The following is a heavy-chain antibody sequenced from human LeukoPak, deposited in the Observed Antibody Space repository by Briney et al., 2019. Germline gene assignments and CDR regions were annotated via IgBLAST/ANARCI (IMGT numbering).Heavy chain of an antibody. Sequence: GASVKVSCKVSGYTLTELSMHWVRQAPGKGLEWMGGFDPEDGETIYAQKFQGRVTMTEDTSTDTAYMGLSSLRSEDTAVYYCATDYYDSSGYNNAFDIWGQGTMVTVSS. CDR3: ATDYYDSSGYNNAFDI. V-gene: IGHV1-24*01. J-gene: IGHJ3*02. CDR2: FDPEDGET. D-gene: IGHD3-22*01. CDR1: GYTLTELS.